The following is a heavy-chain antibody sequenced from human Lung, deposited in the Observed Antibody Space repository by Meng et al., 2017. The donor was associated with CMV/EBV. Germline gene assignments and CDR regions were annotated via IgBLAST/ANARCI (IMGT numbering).Heavy chain of an antibody. V-gene: IGHV4-30-4*01. Sequence: GSISSGQYYWRWISQPPGKGLEWIGYIYYSGSTYYNPSLKSRVTISVDTSKNQFSLKLSSVTAADTAVYYCARGYCSSTSCHRWFDPWGQGTLVTVSS. J-gene: IGHJ5*02. CDR2: IYYSGST. CDR1: GSISSGQYY. D-gene: IGHD2-2*02. CDR3: ARGYCSSTSCHRWFDP.